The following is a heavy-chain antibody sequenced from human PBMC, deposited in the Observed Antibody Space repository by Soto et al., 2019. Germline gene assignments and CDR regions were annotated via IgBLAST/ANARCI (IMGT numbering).Heavy chain of an antibody. CDR2: SYYSGST. Sequence: SLTCTVSGASISSGGYYWSWIRQHPEKGLEWIGYSYYSGSTYYNPSLKSRVSISVDTSKNQFSLKLSSVTAADTSVYYCARGARYWFDPWGQGTLVTVSS. CDR1: GASISSGGYY. J-gene: IGHJ5*02. CDR3: ARGARYWFDP. V-gene: IGHV4-31*03.